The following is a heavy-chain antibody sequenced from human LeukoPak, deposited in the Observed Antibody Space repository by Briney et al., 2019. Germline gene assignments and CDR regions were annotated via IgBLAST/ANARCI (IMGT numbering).Heavy chain of an antibody. D-gene: IGHD5-18*01. Sequence: GGSLRLSCAASGFTFSSYAMHWVRQAPGKGLEWVANIKQDGSEKNYVDSVKGRFTIPRDNAKTSLYLQMNSLRAEDTAVYYCARSLWPEDYWGQGTLVTVSS. CDR2: IKQDGSEK. CDR3: ARSLWPEDY. J-gene: IGHJ4*02. CDR1: GFTFSSYA. V-gene: IGHV3-7*01.